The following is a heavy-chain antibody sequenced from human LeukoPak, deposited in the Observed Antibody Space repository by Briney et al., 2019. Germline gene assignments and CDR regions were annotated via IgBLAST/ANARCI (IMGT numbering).Heavy chain of an antibody. V-gene: IGHV1-46*01. D-gene: IGHD6-6*01. CDR2: INPSGGST. CDR1: GYTFTSYY. J-gene: IGHJ6*03. CDR3: ARRSSIAARPEYYYYYMDV. Sequence: GASVKVSCKASGYTFTSYYMHWVRQAPGQGLEWMGIINPSGGSTSYAQKLQGRVTMTTDTSTSTAYMELRSLRSDDTAVYYCARRSSIAARPEYYYYYMDVWGKGTTVTVSS.